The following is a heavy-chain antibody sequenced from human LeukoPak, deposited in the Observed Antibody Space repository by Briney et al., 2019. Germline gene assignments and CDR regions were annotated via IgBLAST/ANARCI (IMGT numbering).Heavy chain of an antibody. D-gene: IGHD6-13*01. CDR1: GYTFTSYD. J-gene: IGHJ6*02. CDR2: MNPNSGNT. CDR3: ASQYSSSWYDYYYGMDV. V-gene: IGHV1-8*01. Sequence: RASVKVSCKASGYTFTSYDINWVRQATGQGLEWMGWMNPNSGNTGYAQKFQGRVTMTRNTSISTAYMELSSLRSEDTAVYYCASQYSSSWYDYYYGMDVWGQGTTVTVSS.